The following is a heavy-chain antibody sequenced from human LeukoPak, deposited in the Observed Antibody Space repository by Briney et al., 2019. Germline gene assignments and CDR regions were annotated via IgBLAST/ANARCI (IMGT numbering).Heavy chain of an antibody. Sequence: ASVKVSCKASGYTFTSYYMHWVRQAPGQGLEWMGIINPGGRSTTYAQKFQGRVTMTRDTSTSTLYMELSSLRSEDTAVYSCAREHANARAFAIWGQGTVVTAYS. CDR3: AREHANARAFAI. CDR1: GYTFTSYY. CDR2: INPGGRST. J-gene: IGHJ3*02. D-gene: IGHD2-2*01. V-gene: IGHV1-46*03.